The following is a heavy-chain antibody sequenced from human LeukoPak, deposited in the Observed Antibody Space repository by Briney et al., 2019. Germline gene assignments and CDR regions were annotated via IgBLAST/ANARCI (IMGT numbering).Heavy chain of an antibody. CDR3: ARDLGGSRDY. CDR1: GFTFSSYA. Sequence: HPGGSLRLSCAASGFTFSSYAMHWVRQAPGKGLEWVAVISYDGSNKYYADSVKGRFTISRDNSKNTLYLQMNSLRAEDTAVYYCARDLGGSRDYWGQGTLVTVSS. V-gene: IGHV3-30-3*01. CDR2: ISYDGSNK. D-gene: IGHD3-16*01. J-gene: IGHJ4*02.